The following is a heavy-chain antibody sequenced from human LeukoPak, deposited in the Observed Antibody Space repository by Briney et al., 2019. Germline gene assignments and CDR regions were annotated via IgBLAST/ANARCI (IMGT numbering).Heavy chain of an antibody. D-gene: IGHD3-3*01. CDR1: GGSISSGNYY. V-gene: IGHV4-61*09. CDR2: IYTSGST. J-gene: IGHJ4*02. Sequence: SQTLSLTCTVSGGSISSGNYYWRWLRQPAGTGLEWIGHIYTSGSTNYNPSLKSRVTMSVDTSKNQFSLNLSSMTAADTAVYYCARDSLYNFWSGYYHTTYYFDYWGQGTLVTVSS. CDR3: ARDSLYNFWSGYYHTTYYFDY.